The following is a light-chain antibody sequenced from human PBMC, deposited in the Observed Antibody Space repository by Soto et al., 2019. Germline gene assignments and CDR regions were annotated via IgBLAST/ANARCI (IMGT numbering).Light chain of an antibody. J-gene: IGKJ4*01. CDR2: WAS. V-gene: IGKV4-1*01. CDR3: QQYYSPPLT. CDR1: QTVLHSSDNKNY. Sequence: DIVMTQSPDSLAVSLGERATINCKSSQTVLHSSDNKNYVGWYQRKPGQPPKVLIYWASTREYGVPDRFSGSGSGTDFTLTISSLQAEDVAVYYCQQYYSPPLTFGGGTKVEIK.